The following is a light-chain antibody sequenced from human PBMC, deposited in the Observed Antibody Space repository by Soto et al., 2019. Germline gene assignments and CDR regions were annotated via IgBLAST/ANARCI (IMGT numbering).Light chain of an antibody. CDR2: CAT. Sequence: DIRMTQSPSSLSASVGDRVTLTCRASQNINSYLNWYQHKPGRAPKVLVYCATNFPSGVPSSFSGSGSGTEFTFTISSLQPEDFATYYCQQSHNAPLTFGGGTRVE. CDR3: QQSHNAPLT. J-gene: IGKJ4*01. CDR1: QNINSY. V-gene: IGKV1-39*01.